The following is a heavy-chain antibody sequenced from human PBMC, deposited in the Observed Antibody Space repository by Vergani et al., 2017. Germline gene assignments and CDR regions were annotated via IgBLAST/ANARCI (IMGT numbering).Heavy chain of an antibody. D-gene: IGHD4-11*01. CDR1: GFTFSSYG. V-gene: IGHV3-21*01. CDR3: ASMTTVTTIDY. J-gene: IGHJ4*02. CDR2: ISSSSSYI. Sequence: VQLVESGGGVVQPGRSLRLSCAASGFTFSSYGMHWVRQAPGKGLEWVSSISSSSSYIYYADSVKGRFTISKDNAKNSLYLHMNSLRAEDTAVYYCASMTTVTTIDYWGQGTLVTVSS.